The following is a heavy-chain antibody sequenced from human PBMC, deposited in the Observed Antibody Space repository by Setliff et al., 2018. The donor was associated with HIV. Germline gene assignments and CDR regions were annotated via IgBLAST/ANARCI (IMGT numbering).Heavy chain of an antibody. Sequence: SETLSLTCTVSGDSTSSSSSYWGWIRQPPGKGLEWIGSIYYSGSTYYNPSLKSRVTISVDTSKNQFSLKLNSVTPEDTAIYYCARVHEAQYGYRFDYWGQGILVTVSS. CDR3: ARVHEAQYGYRFDY. CDR2: IYYSGST. J-gene: IGHJ4*02. V-gene: IGHV4-39*01. CDR1: GDSTSSSSSY. D-gene: IGHD6-25*01.